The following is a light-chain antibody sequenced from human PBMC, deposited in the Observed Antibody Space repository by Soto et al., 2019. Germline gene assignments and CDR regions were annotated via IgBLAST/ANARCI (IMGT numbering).Light chain of an antibody. CDR1: QSVSSN. V-gene: IGKV3-15*01. CDR2: GAS. Sequence: EMVLTQSLGTLSLSPGEGADLXFRASQSVSSNSAWYQQKPGQAPRLLIYGASTRATGIPARFSGSGSGTEFTLTISSLQSEDFAVYYCQQYNNWITFGQGTRLEIK. CDR3: QQYNNWIT. J-gene: IGKJ5*01.